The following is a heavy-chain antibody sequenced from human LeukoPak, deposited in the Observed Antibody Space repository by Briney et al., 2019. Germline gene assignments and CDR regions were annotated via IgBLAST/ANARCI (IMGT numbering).Heavy chain of an antibody. V-gene: IGHV3-9*03. J-gene: IGHJ6*03. Sequence: GRSLRLSCAASGFTFDDYAMHWVRQAPGKGLEWVSGISWNSGSIGYADSVKGRFTISRDNAKNSLYLQMNSLRAEDMALYYCAKGASGNYYYYYMDVWGKGTTVTVSS. CDR1: GFTFDDYA. CDR3: AKGASGNYYYYYMDV. CDR2: ISWNSGSI.